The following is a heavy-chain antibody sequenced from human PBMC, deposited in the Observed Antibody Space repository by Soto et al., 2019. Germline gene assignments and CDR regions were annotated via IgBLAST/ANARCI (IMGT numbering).Heavy chain of an antibody. CDR3: AHRVNYNSYWGVGWFDP. V-gene: IGHV2-5*02. D-gene: IGHD2-8*02. Sequence: QITLKESGPTLLEPTQTLTLTCSFSGFSLTTSGVGVGWLRQAPGKALECLGIIYWDNDRRYNPSLKSRLSITKDTSKNQVVLTMTFMEPVDTALYFCAHRVNYNSYWGVGWFDPWGQGALVTVS. CDR1: GFSLTTSGVG. J-gene: IGHJ5*02. CDR2: IYWDNDR.